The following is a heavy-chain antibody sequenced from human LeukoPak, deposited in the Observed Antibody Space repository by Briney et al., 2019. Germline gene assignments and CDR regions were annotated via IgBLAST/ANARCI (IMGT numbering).Heavy chain of an antibody. J-gene: IGHJ5*02. CDR3: ARSPYCSITSCYLFGWFDP. V-gene: IGHV4-38-2*01. Sequence: SETLSLTCAVSGYSISSGYYWGWSRQPPGKGLEWIGSIYHSGSTYYNPSLKSRVTISVDTSKNHFSLKLSSVTAADTAVYYCARSPYCSITSCYLFGWFDPRGRATLVTVSS. CDR1: GYSISSGYY. D-gene: IGHD2-2*01. CDR2: IYHSGST.